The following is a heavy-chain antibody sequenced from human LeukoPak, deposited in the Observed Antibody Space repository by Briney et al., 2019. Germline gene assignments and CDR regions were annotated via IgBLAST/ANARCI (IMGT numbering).Heavy chain of an antibody. CDR3: ASGREAGSGSYFYFDY. CDR1: GYSFNTYY. Sequence: ASVTVSCKASGYSFNTYYMHWVRQAPGQGLEWMGVVNPSEASTTYARNFQGRVTMTREPSTSTVYMQLNSLRSEYTAGYFFASGREAGSGSYFYFDYWGQGTLVSVSS. V-gene: IGHV1-46*02. J-gene: IGHJ4*02. D-gene: IGHD3-10*01. CDR2: VNPSEAST.